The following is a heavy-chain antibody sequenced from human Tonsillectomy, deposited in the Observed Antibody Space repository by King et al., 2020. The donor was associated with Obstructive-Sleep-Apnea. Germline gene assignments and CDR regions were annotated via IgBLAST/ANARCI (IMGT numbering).Heavy chain of an antibody. CDR1: GGSISTYY. CDR2: TYDSGST. V-gene: IGHV4-59*08. J-gene: IGHJ4*02. D-gene: IGHD1-26*01. CDR3: ASGKTSGPIDY. Sequence: QLQESGPGLVKPSETLSLTCTVSGGSISTYYWSWIRQPPGKGLEWIGYTYDSGSTNYNPSLKSRVTISVDTSKNQFSLKLRSVTAADTAVYYCASGKTSGPIDYWGQGTLVTVSS.